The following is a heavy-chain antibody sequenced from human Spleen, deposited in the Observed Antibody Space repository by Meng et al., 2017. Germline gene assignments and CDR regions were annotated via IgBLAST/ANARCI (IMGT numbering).Heavy chain of an antibody. D-gene: IGHD5-12*01. CDR1: GFTFSSYA. CDR2: ISYDGSKK. J-gene: IGHJ4*02. V-gene: IGHV3-30*07. CDR3: AKGLGYSGYEDIDY. Sequence: GGSLRLSCAASGFTFSSYAIHWVRQAPGKGLEWVAVISYDGSKKYYADSVKGRFTISRDNSKNTLYLQMNSLRAEDTAVYYCAKGLGYSGYEDIDYWGQGTLVTVSS.